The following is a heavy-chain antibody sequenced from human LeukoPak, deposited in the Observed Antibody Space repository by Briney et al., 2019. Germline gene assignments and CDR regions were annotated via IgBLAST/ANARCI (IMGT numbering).Heavy chain of an antibody. CDR3: ARIYVSSGGGFGY. D-gene: IGHD3-22*01. Sequence: GGSLRLSCAASGFTFSSYGMHWVRQAPGKGLQWVALIWYDGSNKYYADSVKGRFTISRDNAKNTVYLQMNSLRAEDTAVYYCARIYVSSGGGFGYWGQGTLVTVSS. CDR2: IWYDGSNK. V-gene: IGHV3-33*01. CDR1: GFTFSSYG. J-gene: IGHJ4*02.